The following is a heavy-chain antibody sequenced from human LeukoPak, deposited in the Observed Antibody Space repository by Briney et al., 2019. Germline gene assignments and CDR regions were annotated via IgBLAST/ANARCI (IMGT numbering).Heavy chain of an antibody. Sequence: GGSLRLSCAASGFTFNTFDMTWVRQAPGKGLECVSYISSGSSTRYYADSVKGRFTISRDNSKNTLYLQMNSLRAEDTAVYYCAKDRRGGAPRDWGQGTLVTVSS. CDR2: ISSGSSTR. V-gene: IGHV3-48*01. CDR3: AKDRRGGAPRD. D-gene: IGHD2-21*01. J-gene: IGHJ4*02. CDR1: GFTFNTFD.